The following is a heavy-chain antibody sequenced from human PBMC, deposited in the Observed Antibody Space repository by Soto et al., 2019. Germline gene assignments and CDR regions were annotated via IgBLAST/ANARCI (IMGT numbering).Heavy chain of an antibody. J-gene: IGHJ6*02. V-gene: IGHV1-18*01. CDR2: ISAYNGNT. CDR1: GYTFTSYG. CDR3: ARVGVVMLDYYYYGMDV. Sequence: QVQLVQSGAEVKKPGASVKVSCKASGYTFTSYGISWVRQAPGQGLEWMGWISAYNGNTNYAQKLQGRVTMTTDTSTSTAYMELRSLRSADTAVYYCARVGVVMLDYYYYGMDVWGQGTTVTVSS. D-gene: IGHD3-16*01.